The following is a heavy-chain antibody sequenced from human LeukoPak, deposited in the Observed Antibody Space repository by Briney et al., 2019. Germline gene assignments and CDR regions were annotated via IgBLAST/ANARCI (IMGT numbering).Heavy chain of an antibody. V-gene: IGHV3-23*01. Sequence: GGSLRLSCAASGFTFSSYAMTWVRQAPGKGLEWVSSISGSGYSTYYADSVKGRFTISRDNSKNTLYPQMNSLRGEDTAVYYCAKGVGIEGAGHFDPWGQGTVVTVSS. CDR1: GFTFSSYA. CDR3: AKGVGIEGAGHFDP. J-gene: IGHJ5*02. CDR2: ISGSGYST. D-gene: IGHD6-13*01.